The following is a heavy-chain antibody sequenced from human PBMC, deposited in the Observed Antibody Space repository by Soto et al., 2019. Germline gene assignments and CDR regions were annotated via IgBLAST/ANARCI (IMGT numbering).Heavy chain of an antibody. CDR1: GGSVSSESHY. J-gene: IGHJ4*02. V-gene: IGHV4-61*02. CDR2: IYTSGST. Sequence: SETLSLTCTVSGGSVSSESHYWTWIRQPSGKGLEWIGRIYTSGSTNYNPSLKSRVTMSVDTSKNQFSLKLSSVTAADTAVYYCARDLKFGQADYWGQGSQVTVSS. CDR3: ARDLKFGQADY. D-gene: IGHD3-10*01.